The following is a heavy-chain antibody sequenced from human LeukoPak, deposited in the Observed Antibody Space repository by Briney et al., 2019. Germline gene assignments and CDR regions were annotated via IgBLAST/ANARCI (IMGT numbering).Heavy chain of an antibody. CDR1: GFTFSSYE. CDR3: ARTRLRTPYYYGSGRTTDAFDI. Sequence: GGSLRLSCEASGFTFSSYEMNWVRQAPGKGLEWVSYISSSDSIIYYADSVKGRFTVSRDNSKDSLYLQMNSLRAEDTAVYYCARTRLRTPYYYGSGRTTDAFDIWGQGTMVTVSS. D-gene: IGHD3-10*01. J-gene: IGHJ3*02. V-gene: IGHV3-48*03. CDR2: ISSSDSII.